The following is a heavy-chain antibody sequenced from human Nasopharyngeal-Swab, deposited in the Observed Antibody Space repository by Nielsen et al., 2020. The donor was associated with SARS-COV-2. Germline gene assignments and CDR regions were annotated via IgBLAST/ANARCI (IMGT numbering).Heavy chain of an antibody. CDR3: ARVKTGDFDY. D-gene: IGHD7-27*01. V-gene: IGHV3-53*01. J-gene: IGHJ4*02. CDR1: GFTVSSNY. Sequence: GESLKISCAASGFTVSSNYMSWVRQAPGKGLEWVSVIYGGGSTYYADSVKGRFTISRDNSKNTLYLQMNSLRAEDTAVYYCARVKTGDFDYWGQGTLVTVSS. CDR2: IYGGGST.